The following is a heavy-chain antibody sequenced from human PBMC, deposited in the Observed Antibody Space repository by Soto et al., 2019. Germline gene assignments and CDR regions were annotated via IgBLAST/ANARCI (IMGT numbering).Heavy chain of an antibody. CDR1: GFTFSSYG. CDR2: ISYDGSNK. V-gene: IGHV3-30*18. D-gene: IGHD6-13*01. J-gene: IGHJ6*02. Sequence: QVQLVESGGGVVQPGRSLRLSCAASGFTFSSYGMHWVRQAPGKGLEWVAVISYDGSNKYYADSVKGRFTISRDNSKNXXYLQMNSLRAEDTAVYYCAKDRSSWDDYYYYGMDVWGQGTTVTVSS. CDR3: AKDRSSWDDYYYYGMDV.